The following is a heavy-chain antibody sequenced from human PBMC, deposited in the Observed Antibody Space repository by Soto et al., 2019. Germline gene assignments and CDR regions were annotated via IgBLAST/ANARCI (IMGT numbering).Heavy chain of an antibody. J-gene: IGHJ2*01. CDR2: IIASFGKA. Sequence: SVKVSCKASEDTFRNYAISWVRQAPGQGLDWMGGIIASFGKANYAQKLQGRVTITADTSANTVDLELSSLRSEDTAVYYCASTKYDSSAYYYWYLGLWGRGTLVTVSS. CDR3: ASTKYDSSAYYYWYLGL. D-gene: IGHD3-22*01. V-gene: IGHV1-69*06. CDR1: EDTFRNYA.